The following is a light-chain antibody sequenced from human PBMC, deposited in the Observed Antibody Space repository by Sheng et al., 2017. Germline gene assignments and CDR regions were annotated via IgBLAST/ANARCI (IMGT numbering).Light chain of an antibody. J-gene: IGKJ2*03. CDR2: GAS. V-gene: IGKV3-15*01. CDR3: QQRDDWPPYS. Sequence: EIVMTQSPATLSVSPGERATLSCRASQSVNSNLAWYQQKPGQAPRLLIYGASTWATGIPARFSGSGSGTEFTLTISSLQSEDFAVYYCQQRDDWPPYSFGQGTKLE. CDR1: QSVNSN.